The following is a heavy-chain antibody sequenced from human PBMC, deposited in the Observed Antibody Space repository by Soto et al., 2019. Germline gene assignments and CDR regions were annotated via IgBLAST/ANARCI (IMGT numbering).Heavy chain of an antibody. Sequence: DVQLAESGGGLIQPGESLRLSCAAFGLTISGKKYVAWVRPPPRERLEWVAALYDVDGSFYADSVTGRFTTTSDSSKTTVYLQLNDLSPDDTAVYYCATWHEREHAFDVWGQGTTVTISS. J-gene: IGHJ3*01. CDR1: GLTISGKKY. D-gene: IGHD1-1*01. CDR3: ATWHEREHAFDV. CDR2: LYDVDGS. V-gene: IGHV3-53*01.